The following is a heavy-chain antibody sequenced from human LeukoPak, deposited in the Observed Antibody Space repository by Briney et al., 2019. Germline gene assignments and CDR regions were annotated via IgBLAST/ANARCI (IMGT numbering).Heavy chain of an antibody. Sequence: GGSLRLSCAASGFTFSDYYMSWIRQAPGKGLEWVSYISSSGSTIYYADSVKGRFTISRDNSKNTLYLQMNSLRAEDTAVFYCARGGYSSSPKGFDYWGQGTLVTVSS. J-gene: IGHJ4*02. V-gene: IGHV3-11*04. CDR2: ISSSGSTI. D-gene: IGHD6-6*01. CDR1: GFTFSDYY. CDR3: ARGGYSSSPKGFDY.